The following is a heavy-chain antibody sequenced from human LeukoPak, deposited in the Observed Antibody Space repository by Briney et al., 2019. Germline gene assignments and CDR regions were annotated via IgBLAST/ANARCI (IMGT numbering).Heavy chain of an antibody. Sequence: QPGRSLRLSCAASGFTFSSYAMHWVRQAPRKGLEWVAVISYDGSNKYYADSVKGRFTISRDNSKNTLYPQMNSLRAEDTAVYYCARDSVPKGDPFDYWGQGTLVTVSS. D-gene: IGHD2-21*02. CDR3: ARDSVPKGDPFDY. CDR2: ISYDGSNK. V-gene: IGHV3-30*04. CDR1: GFTFSSYA. J-gene: IGHJ4*02.